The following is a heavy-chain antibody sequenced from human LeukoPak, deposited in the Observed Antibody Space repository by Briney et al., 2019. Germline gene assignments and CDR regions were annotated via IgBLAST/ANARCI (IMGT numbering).Heavy chain of an antibody. J-gene: IGHJ4*02. D-gene: IGHD4-17*01. CDR1: GYTFTGYY. CDR3: AREGNYGDYATDY. V-gene: IGHV1-2*02. Sequence: EASVKVSCKASGYTFTGYYMHWVRQAPGQGLEWMGWMNPNSGGTKYAQKFQGRVTMTRDTSISTAYMELSRLRSDDTAFYYCAREGNYGDYATDYWGQGTLVTVSS. CDR2: MNPNSGGT.